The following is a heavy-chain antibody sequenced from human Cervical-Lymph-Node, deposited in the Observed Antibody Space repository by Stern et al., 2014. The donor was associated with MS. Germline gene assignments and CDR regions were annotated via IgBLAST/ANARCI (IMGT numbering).Heavy chain of an antibody. Sequence: VQLVESGGGVVQPGRSLSLSCVASGFTFSPYAMHWVCQAPGKGLEWVAFVSYDGTQRNSTDSVKARFTISRDNSKNTLYLHMNSLRDEDTAVYFCARGGRGVGLEYWGQGALVTVSS. CDR3: ARGGRGVGLEY. CDR1: GFTFSPYA. D-gene: IGHD3-10*01. J-gene: IGHJ4*02. V-gene: IGHV3-30-3*01. CDR2: VSYDGTQR.